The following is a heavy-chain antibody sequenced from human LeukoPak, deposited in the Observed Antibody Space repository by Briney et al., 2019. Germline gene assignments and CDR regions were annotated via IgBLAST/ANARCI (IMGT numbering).Heavy chain of an antibody. V-gene: IGHV3-48*04. D-gene: IGHD3-16*01. CDR2: ISSPDSTV. CDR3: ASDQIGGGIDY. CDR1: GFTFSTYS. J-gene: IGHJ4*02. Sequence: PGGSPRLSCAASGFTFSTYSMTWVRQAPGGGLEWVSYISSPDSTVYYADSVKGRFTISRDNAKNSLYLQMNSLRAEDTAVYYCASDQIGGGIDYWGQGTLVTVSS.